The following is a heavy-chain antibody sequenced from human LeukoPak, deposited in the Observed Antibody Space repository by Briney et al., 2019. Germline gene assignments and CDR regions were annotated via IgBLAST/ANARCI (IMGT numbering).Heavy chain of an antibody. CDR3: ARTIVGATRHDY. V-gene: IGHV1-2*06. CDR1: GYTFTGYY. J-gene: IGHJ4*02. D-gene: IGHD1-26*01. Sequence: ASVKVSCKASGYTFTGYYMHWVRQAPGQGLEWMGRINPNSGGTNYAQKFQGRVTMTRDTSISTAYMERSRLRSDDTAVYYCARTIVGATRHDYWGQGTLVTVSS. CDR2: INPNSGGT.